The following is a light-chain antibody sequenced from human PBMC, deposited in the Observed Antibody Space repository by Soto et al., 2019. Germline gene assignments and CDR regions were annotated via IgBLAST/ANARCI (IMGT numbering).Light chain of an antibody. CDR1: SSDVGGSGL. J-gene: IGLJ7*01. Sequence: QSALTQPASVSGSPAQSIAISCTGSSSDVGGSGLVSWYQFHPGKAPKLLIFEGFKRPSGVSNRFSGSKSGSTASLTISGLQTEDEADYYCQAYDYSLTAMVFGGGTQLTVL. V-gene: IGLV2-23*01. CDR2: EGF. CDR3: QAYDYSLTAMV.